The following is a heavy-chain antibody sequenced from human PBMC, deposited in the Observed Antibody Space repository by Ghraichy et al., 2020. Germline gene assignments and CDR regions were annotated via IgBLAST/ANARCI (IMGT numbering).Heavy chain of an antibody. D-gene: IGHD2-15*01. J-gene: IGHJ4*02. CDR1: GGSFRGYY. V-gene: IGHV4-34*01. Sequence: SETLSLTCAVSGGSFRGYYWSWIRQPPGKGLEWIAEINHTGYTNYNPSLKSRVTISIDTSKNQFTLKLRSVTAGDTAIYYCARIGNARGGRGSKWRQGSLVTVSS. CDR3: ARIGNARGGRGSK. CDR2: INHTGYT.